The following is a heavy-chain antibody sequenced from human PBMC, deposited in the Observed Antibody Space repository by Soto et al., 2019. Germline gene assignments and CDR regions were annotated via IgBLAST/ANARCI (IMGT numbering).Heavy chain of an antibody. CDR1: GFTFSSYS. CDR3: ARHPERIAQIGWFDP. CDR2: ISSSSSTI. V-gene: IGHV3-48*01. D-gene: IGHD6-13*01. Sequence: GGSLRLSCAASGFTFSSYSMNWVRQAPGKGLEWAAYISSSSSTIYYADSVKGRFTISRDNAKNSLYLQMNSLRAEDTAVYYCARHPERIAQIGWFDPWGQGTLVTVSS. J-gene: IGHJ5*02.